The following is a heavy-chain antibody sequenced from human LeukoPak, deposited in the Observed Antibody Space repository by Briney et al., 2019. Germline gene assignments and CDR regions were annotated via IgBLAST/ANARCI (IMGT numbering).Heavy chain of an antibody. D-gene: IGHD3-9*01. CDR1: GFTFSSYG. Sequence: PGGSLRLSCAASGFTFSSYGMHWVRQAPGKGLEWVAFIRYDGSNKYYADSVKGRFTISRDNSKNTLYLQMNSLRAEDTAVYYCAKDPGDFDWLTYYYYMDVWGKGTTVTVSS. CDR3: AKDPGDFDWLTYYYYMDV. V-gene: IGHV3-30*02. CDR2: IRYDGSNK. J-gene: IGHJ6*03.